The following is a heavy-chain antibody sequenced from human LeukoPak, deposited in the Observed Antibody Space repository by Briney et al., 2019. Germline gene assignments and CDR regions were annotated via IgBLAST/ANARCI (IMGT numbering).Heavy chain of an antibody. J-gene: IGHJ3*02. CDR2: INHSGIT. CDR3: ARGPTKVDQLLLGGDDAFDI. D-gene: IGHD2-2*01. CDR1: GGSFSGYY. V-gene: IGHV4-34*01. Sequence: SETLSLTCAVYGGSFSGYYWSWIRQPPGKGLEWIGEINHSGITNYNPSLKSRVTISVDTSKNQFSLKLSSVTAADTAVYYCARGPTKVDQLLLGGDDAFDIWGQGTMVTVSS.